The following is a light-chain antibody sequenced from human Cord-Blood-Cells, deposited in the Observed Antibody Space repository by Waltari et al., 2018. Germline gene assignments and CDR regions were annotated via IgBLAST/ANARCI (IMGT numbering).Light chain of an antibody. CDR1: SSDVGGYNY. CDR2: YVS. V-gene: IGLV2-14*01. CDR3: SSYTSSSTLV. Sequence: QSALTQPASVSGSPGQSITISCTGTSSDVGGYNYVSWYQQHPGKAPKFMIYYVSKRPSGVSNRFSGSKSGNTASLTISGLQAEDEADYYCSSYTSSSTLVFGGGTKLTVL. J-gene: IGLJ3*02.